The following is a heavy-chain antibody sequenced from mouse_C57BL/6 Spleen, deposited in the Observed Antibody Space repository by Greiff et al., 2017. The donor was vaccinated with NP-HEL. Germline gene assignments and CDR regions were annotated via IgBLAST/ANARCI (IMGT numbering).Heavy chain of an antibody. CDR3: ARDYYGSRYFDY. CDR1: GFTFSDYG. CDR2: ISSGSSTI. Sequence: DVHLVESGGGLVKPGGSLKLSCAASGFTFSDYGMHWVRQAPEKGLEWVAYISSGSSTIYYADTVKGRFTISRDNAKNTLFLQMTSLRSEDTAMYYCARDYYGSRYFDYWGQGTTLTVSS. V-gene: IGHV5-17*01. J-gene: IGHJ2*01. D-gene: IGHD1-1*01.